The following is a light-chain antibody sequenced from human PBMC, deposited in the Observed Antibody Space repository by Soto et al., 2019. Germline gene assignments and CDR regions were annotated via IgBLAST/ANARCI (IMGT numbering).Light chain of an antibody. J-gene: IGLJ2*01. V-gene: IGLV1-44*01. CDR2: SNN. Sequence: QPVLTQPPTASGIPGQRVTISCSGSSSNIGTKTVNWYQQLPGTAPKLLIYSNNQRPSGVPDRFSGSKSGTSASLAISGLQSEDEADYYCAAWDNSLAGVVFGGGTKVTVL. CDR1: SSNIGTKT. CDR3: AAWDNSLAGVV.